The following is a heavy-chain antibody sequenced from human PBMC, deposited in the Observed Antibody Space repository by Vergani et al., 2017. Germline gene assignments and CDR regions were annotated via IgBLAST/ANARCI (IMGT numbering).Heavy chain of an antibody. J-gene: IGHJ5*02. CDR1: GYTLTELS. CDR2: FDPEDGET. CDR3: AREGGYCSGGSCYLTIGWFDP. Sequence: QVQLVQSGAEVKKPGASVKVSCKVSGYTLTELSMHWVRQAPGKGLEWMGGFDPEDGETIYAQKFQGRVTMTEDTSTSTVYMELSSLRSEDTAVYYCAREGGYCSGGSCYLTIGWFDPWGQGTLVTXSS. V-gene: IGHV1-24*01. D-gene: IGHD2-15*01.